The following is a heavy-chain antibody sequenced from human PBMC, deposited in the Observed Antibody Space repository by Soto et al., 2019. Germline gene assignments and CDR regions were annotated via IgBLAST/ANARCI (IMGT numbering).Heavy chain of an antibody. J-gene: IGHJ4*01. CDR1: GLAFSSYS. D-gene: IGHD4-17*01. CDR3: ATILDYGDHY. Sequence: EVQLVESGGGLVQPGGSLRLSCVASGLAFSSYSMNWVRQAPGKGLEWLSYIGNIGDIQHYADSVRGRFTISRDNAKKSVSLQMTSLRAEDTAVYYCATILDYGDHYWGHGTLFTVSS. CDR2: IGNIGDIQ. V-gene: IGHV3-48*01.